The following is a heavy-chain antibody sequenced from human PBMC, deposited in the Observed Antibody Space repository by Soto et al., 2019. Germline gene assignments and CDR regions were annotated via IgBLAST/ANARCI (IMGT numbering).Heavy chain of an antibody. CDR3: TRAAASLDP. CDR1: GYSFTSYD. Sequence: QVQLVQSGAEVKKPGASVKVSCKASGYSFTSYDINWVQQATGQGLEWMGWMNPKSFNTGYAQKFQGRVTLTMDTSISTAYMELNNLRSEDTAVYYCTRAAASLDPWGQGTLVTVSS. CDR2: MNPKSFNT. D-gene: IGHD6-25*01. V-gene: IGHV1-8*01. J-gene: IGHJ5*02.